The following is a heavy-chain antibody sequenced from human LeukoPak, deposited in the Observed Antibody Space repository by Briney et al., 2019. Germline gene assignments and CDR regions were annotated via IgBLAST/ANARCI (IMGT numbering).Heavy chain of an antibody. CDR3: AKDNTMVRGVIDY. J-gene: IGHJ4*02. Sequence: GGSLRLSCAASGFTFSSYAMSWVRQAPGKGLEWVSAISGSGGSTYYADSVKGRFTISRDNSKNTLYLQMNSLRAEDAAVYYCAKDNTMVRGVIDYWGQGTLVTVSS. D-gene: IGHD3-10*01. CDR2: ISGSGGST. CDR1: GFTFSSYA. V-gene: IGHV3-23*01.